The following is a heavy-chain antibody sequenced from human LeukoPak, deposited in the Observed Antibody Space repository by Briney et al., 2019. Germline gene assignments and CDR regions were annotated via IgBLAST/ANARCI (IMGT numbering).Heavy chain of an antibody. J-gene: IGHJ4*02. CDR3: ARDDGVVGANSFDY. V-gene: IGHV3-11*01. CDR2: ISSSGSTI. Sequence: GGSLRLSCAASGFTVSSNYMSWIRQAPGKGLEWVSYISSSGSTIYYADSVKGRFTISRDNAKNSLYLQMNSLRAEDTAVYYCARDDGVVGANSFDYWGQGTLVTVSS. CDR1: GFTVSSNY. D-gene: IGHD1-26*01.